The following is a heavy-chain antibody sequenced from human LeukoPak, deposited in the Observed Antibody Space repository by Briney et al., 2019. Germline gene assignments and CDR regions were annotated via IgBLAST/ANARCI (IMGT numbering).Heavy chain of an antibody. CDR2: MRYDGSIE. Sequence: RGSLRLSCAASGFTFSTDGMHWVRQAPGKGLEWVAFMRYDGSIEYYADSVKGRFTISRDNSKNTLYLQMNSLRVEDTAVYYCAKVTGGVATGPFDYWGQGTLVTVSS. D-gene: IGHD3-3*01. CDR3: AKVTGGVATGPFDY. J-gene: IGHJ4*02. V-gene: IGHV3-30*02. CDR1: GFTFSTDG.